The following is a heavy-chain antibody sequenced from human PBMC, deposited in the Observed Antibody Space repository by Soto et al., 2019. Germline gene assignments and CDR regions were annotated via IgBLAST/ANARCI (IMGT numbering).Heavy chain of an antibody. D-gene: IGHD3-22*01. Sequence: GESLKISCRTSGYRFTSYWIAWVRQMPGNVLEWMGIIFPSDSDPRYIPSFQGQVTISADRSTSSVFLQWASLKASDTAVYFCATKDKSGYFNWFDPWGQGTLVTVSS. CDR1: GYRFTSYW. CDR3: ATKDKSGYFNWFDP. J-gene: IGHJ5*02. CDR2: IFPSDSDP. V-gene: IGHV5-51*01.